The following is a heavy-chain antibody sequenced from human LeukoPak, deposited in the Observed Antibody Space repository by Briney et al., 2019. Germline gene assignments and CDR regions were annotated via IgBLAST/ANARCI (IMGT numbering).Heavy chain of an antibody. D-gene: IGHD3-22*01. CDR2: ISYDGSNK. J-gene: IGHJ4*02. Sequence: GGSLRLSCAASGFTFSSYAMNWVRQAPGKGRGGLAFISYDGSNKYYADSVKGRFTISRDNSKNTLYLQMNSLRAEDTAVYYCARDSGTYYYDSSGYDYWGQGTLVTVSS. CDR3: ARDSGTYYYDSSGYDY. V-gene: IGHV3-30*04. CDR1: GFTFSSYA.